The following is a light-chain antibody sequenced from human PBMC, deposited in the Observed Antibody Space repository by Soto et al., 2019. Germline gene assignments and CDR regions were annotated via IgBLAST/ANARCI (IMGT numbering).Light chain of an antibody. J-gene: IGLJ2*01. Sequence: QSVLTQPPSVSAAPGQKVTISCSGCSSNVGSNYVSWYQQLPGTAPKLLIYDNNKRPSGIPDRFSGSKSGTSATLDITGLQTGDEADYYCATWDRSLSVYVLFGGGTKLTVL. V-gene: IGLV1-51*01. CDR3: ATWDRSLSVYVL. CDR1: SSNVGSNY. CDR2: DNN.